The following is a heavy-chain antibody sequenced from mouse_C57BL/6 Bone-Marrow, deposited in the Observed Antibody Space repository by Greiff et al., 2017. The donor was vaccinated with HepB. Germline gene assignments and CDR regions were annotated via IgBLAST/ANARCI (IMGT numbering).Heavy chain of an antibody. J-gene: IGHJ3*01. V-gene: IGHV7-1*01. CDR2: SRNKANDYTT. CDR3: ARDADGYYGFAY. Sequence: DVKLVESGGGLVQSGRSLRLSCATSGFTFSDFYMEWVRQAPGKGLEWIAASRNKANDYTTGYSASVKGRFIVSRDTSKSILYLQMNALRAEDTAIYYCARDADGYYGFAYWGQGTLVTVSA. CDR1: GFTFSDFY. D-gene: IGHD2-3*01.